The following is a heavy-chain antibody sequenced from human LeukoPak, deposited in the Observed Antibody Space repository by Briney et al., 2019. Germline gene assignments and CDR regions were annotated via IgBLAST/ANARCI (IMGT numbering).Heavy chain of an antibody. CDR2: LSCSGVNT. V-gene: IGHV3-23*01. Sequence: PGGSLRLSCAASGFTFSSYAMSWVRQARGKGVEGVSTLSCSGVNTYYAYSVKGRVTISRDNSNNTLYLQMNSLRAEHTAVYHCAKGSYYYDSADYFDYWGQGTLVTVSS. CDR1: GFTFSSYA. D-gene: IGHD3-22*01. J-gene: IGHJ4*02. CDR3: AKGSYYYDSADYFDY.